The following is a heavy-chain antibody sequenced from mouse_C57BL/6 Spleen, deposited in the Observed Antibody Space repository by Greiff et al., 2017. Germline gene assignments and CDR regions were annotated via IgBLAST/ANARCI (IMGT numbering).Heavy chain of an antibody. Sequence: QVQLKESGAELVRPGTSVKMSCKASGYTFTNYWIGWAKQRPGHGLEWIGDIYPGGGYTNYNEKFKGKATLTADKSSSTAYMQFSSLTSEDSAIYYCARRTTQYAMDYWGQGTSVTVSS. CDR1: GYTFTNYW. CDR2: IYPGGGYT. V-gene: IGHV1-63*01. J-gene: IGHJ4*01. D-gene: IGHD1-1*01. CDR3: ARRTTQYAMDY.